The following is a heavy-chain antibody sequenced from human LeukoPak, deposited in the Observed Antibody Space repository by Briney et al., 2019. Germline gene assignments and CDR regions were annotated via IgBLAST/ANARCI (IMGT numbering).Heavy chain of an antibody. Sequence: GGSLRLSCAASGFTFSSYSMNWVRQVPGKGLEWVSSISSSSYIYYADSVKGRFTISRDNAKNSLYLQMNSLRAEDTAVYYCASGRWLQLRAFFDYWGQGTLVTVSS. D-gene: IGHD5-24*01. CDR2: ISSSSYI. V-gene: IGHV3-21*01. CDR3: ASGRWLQLRAFFDY. CDR1: GFTFSSYS. J-gene: IGHJ4*02.